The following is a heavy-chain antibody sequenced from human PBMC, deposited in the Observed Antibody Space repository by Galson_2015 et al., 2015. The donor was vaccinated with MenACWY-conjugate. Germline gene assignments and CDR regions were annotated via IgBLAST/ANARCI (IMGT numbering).Heavy chain of an antibody. CDR1: GFTFSSYW. CDR2: INSDGSST. CDR3: ASHIAVAV. J-gene: IGHJ4*02. Sequence: SLRLSCAASGFTFSSYWMHWVRQAPGKGLVWVSRINSDGSSTNYADSMKGRFTISRDNARNTLYLQMNSLRVEDTALYYCASHIAVAVWGQGTLVTVSS. V-gene: IGHV3-74*01. D-gene: IGHD6-19*01.